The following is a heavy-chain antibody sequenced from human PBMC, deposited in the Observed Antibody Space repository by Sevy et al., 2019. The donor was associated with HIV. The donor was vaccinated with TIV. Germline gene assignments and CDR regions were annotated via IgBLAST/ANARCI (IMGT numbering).Heavy chain of an antibody. CDR1: GGSISRSSYD. V-gene: IGHV4-39*02. J-gene: IGHJ4*02. D-gene: IGHD2-21*01. CDR3: AGEGGIVDRAFDF. Sequence: SETLSLTCSVSGGSISRSSYDWGWIRQPPGKGLEWIGSMYFSGRTSYNPSLKSRITISVNTSKNQFSLKLTSVTVAATAVYYGAGEGGIVDRAFDFWGQGTLVTVSS. CDR2: MYFSGRT.